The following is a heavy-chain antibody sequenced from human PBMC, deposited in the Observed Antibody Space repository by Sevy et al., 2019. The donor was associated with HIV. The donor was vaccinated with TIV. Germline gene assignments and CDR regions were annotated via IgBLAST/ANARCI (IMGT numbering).Heavy chain of an antibody. Sequence: LSLTCAASGFTFSSYEMNWVRQAPGKGLEWVSYISSSGSTIYYADSVKGRFTISRDNAKKSLSLQMNSLRAEDTAVYYCARGYYDSSGYLDAFDIWGQGTMVTVSS. J-gene: IGHJ3*02. CDR1: GFTFSSYE. CDR3: ARGYYDSSGYLDAFDI. CDR2: ISSSGSTI. D-gene: IGHD3-22*01. V-gene: IGHV3-48*03.